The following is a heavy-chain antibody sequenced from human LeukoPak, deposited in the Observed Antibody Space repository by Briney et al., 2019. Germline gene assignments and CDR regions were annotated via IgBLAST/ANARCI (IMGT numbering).Heavy chain of an antibody. V-gene: IGHV1-8*01. D-gene: IGHD6-19*01. CDR3: ARGAGYSSGWSIYAFDI. J-gene: IGHJ3*02. Sequence: AASVKVSCKASGYTFTSYDINWVRQATGQGLEWMGWMNPNSGNTGYAQKFQGRVTMTRNTSISTAYMELSSLRSEDTAVYYCARGAGYSSGWSIYAFDIWGQGTMDTVSS. CDR2: MNPNSGNT. CDR1: GYTFTSYD.